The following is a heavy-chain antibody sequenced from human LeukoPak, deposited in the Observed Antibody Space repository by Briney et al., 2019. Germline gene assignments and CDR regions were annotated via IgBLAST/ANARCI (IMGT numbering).Heavy chain of an antibody. CDR1: GSTFSSYA. CDR3: ARDSKRYYYGSGSYPDY. D-gene: IGHD3-10*01. J-gene: IGHJ4*02. Sequence: GGSLRLSCAASGSTFSSYAMHWVRQAPGKGLGWVAVISYDGSNKYYADSVKGRFTISRDNSKNTLYLQMNSLRAEDTAVYYCARDSKRYYYGSGSYPDYWGQGTLVTVSS. V-gene: IGHV3-30-3*01. CDR2: ISYDGSNK.